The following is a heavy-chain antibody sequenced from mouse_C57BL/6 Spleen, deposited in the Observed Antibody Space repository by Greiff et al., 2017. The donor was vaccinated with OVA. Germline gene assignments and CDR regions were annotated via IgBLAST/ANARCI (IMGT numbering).Heavy chain of an antibody. CDR2: INPSSGYT. Sequence: SGAELARPGASVKMSCKASGYTFTSYTMHWVNQRPGQGLEWIGYINPSSGYTKYNQKFKDKATLTADKSSSTAYMQLSSLTSEDSAVYYCAREVGLGLYYFDYWGQGTTLTVSS. V-gene: IGHV1-4*01. CDR3: AREVGLGLYYFDY. CDR1: GYTFTSYT. J-gene: IGHJ2*01. D-gene: IGHD3-3*01.